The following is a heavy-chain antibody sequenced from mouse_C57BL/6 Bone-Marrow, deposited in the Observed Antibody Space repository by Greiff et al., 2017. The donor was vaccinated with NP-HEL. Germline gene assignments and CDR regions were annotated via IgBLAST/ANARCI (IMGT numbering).Heavy chain of an antibody. D-gene: IGHD2-4*01. CDR2: ISSGGSYT. Sequence: EVKLMESGGDLVKPGGSLKLSCAASGFTFSSYGMSWVRQTPDKRLEWVATISSGGSYTYYPDSVKGRFTISRDNAKNTLYLQMSSLKSEDTAMYYCARHGGDYERKTWFAYWGQGTLVTVSA. J-gene: IGHJ3*01. V-gene: IGHV5-6*01. CDR3: ARHGGDYERKTWFAY. CDR1: GFTFSSYG.